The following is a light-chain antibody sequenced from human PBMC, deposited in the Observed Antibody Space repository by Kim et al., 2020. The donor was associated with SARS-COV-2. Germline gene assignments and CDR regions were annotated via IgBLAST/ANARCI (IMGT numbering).Light chain of an antibody. CDR2: GAS. CDR3: QQYNNWPPYT. CDR1: QSVSSN. V-gene: IGKV3-15*01. J-gene: IGKJ2*01. Sequence: VAPGEIATLACRASQSVSSNLAWYQQKPGQAPRLLIYGASTMATGIPARFSGSGSGTEFTLTISSLQSEDFAVYYCQQYNNWPPYTFGQGTKLEI.